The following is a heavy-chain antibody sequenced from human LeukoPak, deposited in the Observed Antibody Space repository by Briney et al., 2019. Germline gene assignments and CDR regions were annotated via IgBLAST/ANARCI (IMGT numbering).Heavy chain of an antibody. CDR3: VRDRYYSFDY. Sequence: GDSLRLSCAASGFSFTDYSMNWVRQAPGKGLEWLSYIGPSGSPIHYADSVKGRFTTSTDSAQNSLYLQMNSLRDEDTALYYCVRDRYYSFDYWGQGTVVTVSS. J-gene: IGHJ4*02. D-gene: IGHD1-26*01. CDR2: IGPSGSPI. CDR1: GFSFTDYS. V-gene: IGHV3-48*02.